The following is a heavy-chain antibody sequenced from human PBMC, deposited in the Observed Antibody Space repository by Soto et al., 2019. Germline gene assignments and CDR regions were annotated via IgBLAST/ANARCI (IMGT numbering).Heavy chain of an antibody. V-gene: IGHV4-31*03. CDR2: INYSGNT. D-gene: IGHD3-3*02. Sequence: PSETLSLTCTVSGDSINSAAYYWTWIRQHPGEGLEWIGYINYSGNTNYNPSLQSRVTISADVSKNQFSLRLTSVTAADTAVYYCVRXRTSSIFDGYDYNGMDVWGQGTAVTVSS. CDR1: GDSINSAAYY. CDR3: VRXRTSSIFDGYDYNGMDV. J-gene: IGHJ6*01.